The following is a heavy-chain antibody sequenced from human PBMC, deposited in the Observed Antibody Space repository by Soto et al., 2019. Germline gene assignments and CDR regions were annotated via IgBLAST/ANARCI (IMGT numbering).Heavy chain of an antibody. CDR2: IIPIFGTA. J-gene: IGHJ5*02. D-gene: IGHD6-19*01. V-gene: IGHV1-69*13. Sequence: GASVKVSCKASGGTFSSYAISWVRQVPGQGLEWMGGIIPIFGTANYAQKFQGRVTITADESTSTAYMELSSLRSEDTAVYYCARGTSGWTKTHNWFDPWGQGTLVTVS. CDR3: ARGTSGWTKTHNWFDP. CDR1: GGTFSSYA.